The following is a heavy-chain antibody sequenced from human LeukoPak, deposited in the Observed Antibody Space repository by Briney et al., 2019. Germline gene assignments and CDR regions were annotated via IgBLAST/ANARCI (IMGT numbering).Heavy chain of an antibody. Sequence: ASVKVSCKASGYTFTSYDINWVRQATGQGLEWMGWMNPNSGNTGYAQKFQGRVTITRNTSISTAYMELSRLRSDDTAVYYCARAGKLAVAGTGYYYYGMDVWGQGTTVTVSS. CDR2: MNPNSGNT. J-gene: IGHJ6*02. V-gene: IGHV1-8*03. D-gene: IGHD6-19*01. CDR1: GYTFTSYD. CDR3: ARAGKLAVAGTGYYYYGMDV.